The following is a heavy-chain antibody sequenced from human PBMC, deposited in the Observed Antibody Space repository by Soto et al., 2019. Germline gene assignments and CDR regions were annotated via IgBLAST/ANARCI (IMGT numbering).Heavy chain of an antibody. D-gene: IGHD3-3*01. CDR1: GYTFTSYG. CDR2: ISAENGDT. CDR3: ARDYEFVRKYYYYYRMDV. V-gene: IGHV1-18*04. Sequence: GASVKVSCKASGYTFTSYGISWVRQAPGQGLEWMGWISAENGDTNDAQKLQGRVTMTTDTSTSTGYMELRRLRSDDTAVYYCARDYEFVRKYYYYYRMDVWGQGTRVTVSS. J-gene: IGHJ6*02.